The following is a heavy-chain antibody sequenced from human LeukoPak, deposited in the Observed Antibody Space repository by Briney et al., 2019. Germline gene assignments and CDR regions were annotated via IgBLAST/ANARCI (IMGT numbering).Heavy chain of an antibody. D-gene: IGHD3-16*01. CDR1: GLTFSTYW. CDR3: VTGHYDSRMYFDL. J-gene: IGHJ2*01. Sequence: GGSLRLSCTASGLTFSTYWVHRVRQAPGKGLVWVSQIKFDGSLASYADSVKGRFTISRDNAKNTLYLQMNTLGTEDTAVYYCVTGHYDSRMYFDLWGRGTLVTVSS. V-gene: IGHV3-74*01. CDR2: IKFDGSLA.